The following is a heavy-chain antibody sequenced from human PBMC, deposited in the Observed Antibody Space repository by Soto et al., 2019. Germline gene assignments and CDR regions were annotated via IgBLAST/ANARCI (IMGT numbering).Heavy chain of an antibody. CDR2: ISYDGSNK. V-gene: IGHV3-30-3*01. J-gene: IGHJ4*02. CDR1: GFTFSSYA. Sequence: QVQLVESGGGVVQPGRSLRLSCAASGFTFSSYAMHWVRQAPGKGLEWVAVISYDGSNKYYADSVKGRFTISRDKSKNTLYLQMNSLRAEDTAVYYCARDSFGAAGLNDYWGQGTLVTVSS. CDR3: ARDSFGAAGLNDY. D-gene: IGHD6-13*01.